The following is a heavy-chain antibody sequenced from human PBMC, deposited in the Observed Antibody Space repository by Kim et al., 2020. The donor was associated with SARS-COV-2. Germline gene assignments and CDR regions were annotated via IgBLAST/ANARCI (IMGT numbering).Heavy chain of an antibody. Sequence: GGSLRLSCAASGFTFSSYVLHWVRQAPGKGLEWVAVISYDGSNKYYADSVKGRFTISRDNSKNTLYLQMNSLRAEDTAVYYCARDTKQQLDNYWGQGTLVTVSS. CDR2: ISYDGSNK. J-gene: IGHJ4*02. V-gene: IGHV3-30-3*01. CDR1: GFTFSSYV. CDR3: ARDTKQQLDNY. D-gene: IGHD6-13*01.